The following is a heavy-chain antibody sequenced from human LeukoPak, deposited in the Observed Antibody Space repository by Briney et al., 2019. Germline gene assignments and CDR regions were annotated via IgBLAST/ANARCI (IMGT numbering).Heavy chain of an antibody. V-gene: IGHV3-23*01. CDR2: ISGGGGNT. CDR1: GFSFSSYA. D-gene: IGHD3-10*01. Sequence: GGSLRLSCEASGFSFSSYAMSWVRQAPGKGLEWVSTISGGGGNTYYADSVKGRFTISRDISKSTLYLQMTSLRADDTAVYYCAKDGDIWLGDLNWFDPWGQGTLVTVSS. CDR3: AKDGDIWLGDLNWFDP. J-gene: IGHJ5*02.